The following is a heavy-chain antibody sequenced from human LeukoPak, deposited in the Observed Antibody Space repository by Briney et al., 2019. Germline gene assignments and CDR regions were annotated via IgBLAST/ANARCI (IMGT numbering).Heavy chain of an antibody. D-gene: IGHD6-19*01. CDR1: GGTFISYA. CDR3: ARDIHSSGWRDWYFDL. CDR2: IIPIFGTA. Sequence: GSSVKVSCKASGGTFISYAISWVRQAPGQGLEWMGGIIPIFGTANYAQKFQGRVTITTDESTSTAYMELSSLRSEDTAVYYCARDIHSSGWRDWYFDLWGRGTLVTVSS. J-gene: IGHJ2*01. V-gene: IGHV1-69*05.